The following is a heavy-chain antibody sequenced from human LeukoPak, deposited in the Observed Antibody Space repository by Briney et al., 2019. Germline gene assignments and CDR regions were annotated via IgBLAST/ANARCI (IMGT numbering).Heavy chain of an antibody. CDR2: INHSGSA. CDR3: ARGQGTVTTH. J-gene: IGHJ4*02. D-gene: IGHD4-11*01. V-gene: IGHV4-34*01. CDR1: GGSFSGYY. Sequence: SETLSLTCAVSGGSFSGYYWTWIRQPPGKGLEWIGEINHSGSANYNPSLMSRVTISLDTSKNHFSLNLSSVTATDTAVYYCARGQGTVTTHWGQGTLVTVSS.